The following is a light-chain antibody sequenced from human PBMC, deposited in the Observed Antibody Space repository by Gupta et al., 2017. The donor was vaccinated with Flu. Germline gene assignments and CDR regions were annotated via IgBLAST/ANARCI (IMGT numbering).Light chain of an antibody. J-gene: IGLJ2*01. CDR3: QSADSSGTYVV. CDR2: NDS. Sequence: SYDLTQPPSVSVSPGPTARITCPGDAWPNQYPYGYRQKPGQAHVLVIYNDSERPSGIPERFSGSSSGTTVTLTISGVQAEDEADYYCQSADSSGTYVVFGGGTKLTVL. V-gene: IGLV3-25*02. CDR1: AWPNQY.